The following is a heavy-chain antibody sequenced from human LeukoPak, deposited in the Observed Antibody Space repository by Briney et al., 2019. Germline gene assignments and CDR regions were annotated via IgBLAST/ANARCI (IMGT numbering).Heavy chain of an antibody. D-gene: IGHD1-1*01. V-gene: IGHV3-21*04. J-gene: IGHJ4*02. CDR3: AKAPPYKKYFDY. Sequence: GGSLRLSCTASGFTFSGYSMNWIRQAPGKGLEWVSSFGTRSTSVYHAGSVKGRFAISRDNAKNSLYLQMNSLRAEDTAVYYCAKAPPYKKYFDYWGQGTLVTVSS. CDR2: FGTRSTSV. CDR1: GFTFSGYS.